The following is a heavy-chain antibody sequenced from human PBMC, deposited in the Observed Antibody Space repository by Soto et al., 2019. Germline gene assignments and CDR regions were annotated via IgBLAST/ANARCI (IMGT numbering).Heavy chain of an antibody. CDR2: ISGYNSNP. V-gene: IGHV1-18*01. CDR3: ARDPYTSGWDVDY. J-gene: IGHJ4*02. CDR1: GYTFTNYG. D-gene: IGHD6-19*01. Sequence: QVQLVQSGAEVKKPGASVKVSCKASGYTFTNYGISWVRQAPGQGLEWMGWISGYNSNPNYAEKFQGRVTMTTDTSTSTAYMDLRSLRSDETAVYYCARDPYTSGWDVDYWGEGTLVTVSS.